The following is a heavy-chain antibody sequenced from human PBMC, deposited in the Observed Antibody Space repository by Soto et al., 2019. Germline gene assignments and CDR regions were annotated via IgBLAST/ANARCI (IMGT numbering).Heavy chain of an antibody. J-gene: IGHJ3*02. Sequence: PGGSLRLSCAASGFTFSSYAMHWVRQAPGKGLEWVAVISYDGSNKYYADSVKGRFTISRDNSKNTLYLQMNSLRAEDTAVYYCARALRSYAFDIWGQGTMVTVSS. CDR3: ARALRSYAFDI. V-gene: IGHV3-30-3*01. CDR1: GFTFSSYA. CDR2: ISYDGSNK.